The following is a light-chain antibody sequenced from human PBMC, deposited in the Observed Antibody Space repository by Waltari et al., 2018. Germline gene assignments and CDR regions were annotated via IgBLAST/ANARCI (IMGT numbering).Light chain of an antibody. Sequence: EIVMTQSPATLSVSPGERATLPCRASPRVSSNLAWYQQKPGQAPRLLIYGASTRATGIPARFSGSGSGTEFTLTISSMQSEDFAVYYCQQYNNWPPRYTFGQGTKLEIK. J-gene: IGKJ2*01. CDR1: PRVSSN. V-gene: IGKV3-15*01. CDR3: QQYNNWPPRYT. CDR2: GAS.